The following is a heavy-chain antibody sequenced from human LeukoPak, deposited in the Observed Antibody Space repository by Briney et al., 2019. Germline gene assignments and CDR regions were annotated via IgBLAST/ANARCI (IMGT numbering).Heavy chain of an antibody. CDR1: GGSISSYY. V-gene: IGHV4-59*05. Sequence: PSETLSLTCTVSGGSISSYYWSWIRQSPGKGLEWIGSNYYNESTYYNPSFKSRVTIDVDMSENQFSLRLNSVTAADTAVYYCARGYSTGTPFFDYWGQGILVTVSS. J-gene: IGHJ4*02. CDR3: ARGYSTGTPFFDY. CDR2: NYYNEST. D-gene: IGHD2-8*02.